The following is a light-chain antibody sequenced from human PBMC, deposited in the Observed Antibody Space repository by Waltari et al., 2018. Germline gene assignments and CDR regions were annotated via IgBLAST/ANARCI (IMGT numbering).Light chain of an antibody. CDR2: DVS. CDR1: SSDVGDYDY. J-gene: IGLJ1*01. V-gene: IGLV2-14*01. CDR3: ASYTATSTPYV. Sequence: QSALTQPASVSGSPGQSIAISCTGTSSDVGDYDYVCWYQQHPGKAPKLLIYDVSNLPSVVSTRFFGSKSGNTASLTISGLQAEDEADYYCASYTATSTPYVFGTGTKVTVL.